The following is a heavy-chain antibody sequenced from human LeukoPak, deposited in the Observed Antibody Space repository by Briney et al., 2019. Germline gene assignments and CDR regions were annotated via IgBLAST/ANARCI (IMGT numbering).Heavy chain of an antibody. J-gene: IGHJ3*02. D-gene: IGHD3-10*01. CDR1: GGSISSGDYY. CDR3: ARGSGASDAFDI. CDR2: IYYSGST. Sequence: SQTLSLTCTVSGGSISSGDYYWSWIRQPPGKGPEWIGYIYYSGSTYYNPSLKSRVTISVDTSKNQFSLKLSSVTAADTAVYYCARGSGASDAFDIWGQGTMVTVSS. V-gene: IGHV4-30-4*08.